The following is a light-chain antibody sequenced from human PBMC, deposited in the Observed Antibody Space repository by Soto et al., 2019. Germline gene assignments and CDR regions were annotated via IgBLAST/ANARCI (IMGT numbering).Light chain of an antibody. V-gene: IGLV2-14*01. CDR3: SSYTTSTTVI. J-gene: IGLJ2*01. Sequence: QSVLTQPASVSGSPGQSITISCTGTSSDVGGFKFVSWYQQYPGEAPKLMIYEVSNRPSGVSNRFSGSKSGNTASLSISGLQAEDEADYYCSSYTTSTTVIFGGGTQLTVL. CDR2: EVS. CDR1: SSDVGGFKF.